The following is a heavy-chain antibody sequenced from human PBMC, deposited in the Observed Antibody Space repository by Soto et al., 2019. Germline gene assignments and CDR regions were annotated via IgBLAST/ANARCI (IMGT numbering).Heavy chain of an antibody. CDR1: GYTFTSYS. V-gene: IGHV1-3*01. J-gene: IGHJ6*02. CDR2: INAGNGNT. Sequence: ASVKVSCKASGYTFTSYSMHWVRQAPGQRLEWMGWINAGNGNTKYSQKFQGRVTITRDTSASTAYMELSSLRSEDTAVYYCARIAAAGTNYYYYYGMDVWGQGTTVTVS. CDR3: ARIAAAGTNYYYYYGMDV. D-gene: IGHD6-13*01.